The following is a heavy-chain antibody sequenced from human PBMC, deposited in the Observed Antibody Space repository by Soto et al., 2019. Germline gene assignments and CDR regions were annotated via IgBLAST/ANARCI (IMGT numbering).Heavy chain of an antibody. J-gene: IGHJ5*02. CDR2: ISSSSSTI. CDR3: VREDSQGAWSGFSFHFDP. CDR1: GFIFGTYS. D-gene: IGHD3-3*01. Sequence: PGGTLRLSCAASGFIFGTYSLNWVRQAPGKGLEWVSYISSSSSTIYYADSVKGRFTISRDNDKNSMYLQMNSLRVEDTAVYYCVREDSQGAWSGFSFHFDPWGQGTLVTVSS. V-gene: IGHV3-48*01.